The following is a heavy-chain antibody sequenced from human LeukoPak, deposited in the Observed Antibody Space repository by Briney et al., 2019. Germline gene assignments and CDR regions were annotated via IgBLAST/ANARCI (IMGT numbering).Heavy chain of an antibody. J-gene: IGHJ4*02. CDR3: ARHDYGDYYSFDY. CDR1: GFTVSSNY. Sequence: GGSLRLSCAASGFTVSSNYMSWVRQAPGKGLEWVSVIYSGGSTYYADSVKGRFTISRDNSKNTLYLQMNSLRAEDTAVYYCARHDYGDYYSFDYWGQGTLVTASS. V-gene: IGHV3-66*04. CDR2: IYSGGST. D-gene: IGHD4-17*01.